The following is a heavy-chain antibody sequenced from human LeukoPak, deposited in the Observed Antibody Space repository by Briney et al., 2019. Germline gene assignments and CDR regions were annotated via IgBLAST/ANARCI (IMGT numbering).Heavy chain of an antibody. Sequence: GGSLRLSCAASGFTFSSYGMHWVRQAPGKGLDWVAVTSYDGTNKYYADSVRGRFTISRDNSKNTLYLQMDSLRTEDTAVYYCARVELYASGWYGSIDYWGQGTLVAVSS. CDR2: TSYDGTNK. CDR3: ARVELYASGWYGSIDY. V-gene: IGHV3-30*03. D-gene: IGHD6-19*01. J-gene: IGHJ4*02. CDR1: GFTFSSYG.